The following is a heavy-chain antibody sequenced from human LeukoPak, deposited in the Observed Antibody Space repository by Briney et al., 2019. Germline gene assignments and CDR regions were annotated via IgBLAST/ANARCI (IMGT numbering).Heavy chain of an antibody. J-gene: IGHJ4*02. CDR1: GFTFSNYA. CDR3: AKEEQWLVGYYFDY. V-gene: IGHV3-23*01. D-gene: IGHD6-19*01. CDR2: ITGSGGST. Sequence: GGSLRLSCAASGFTFSNYAMTWVRQAQGKGLQWVSAITGSGGSTYYADSVKGRFTISRDNSKNTLYLQMNSLRAEDTAVYYCAKEEQWLVGYYFDYWGQGTLVTVSS.